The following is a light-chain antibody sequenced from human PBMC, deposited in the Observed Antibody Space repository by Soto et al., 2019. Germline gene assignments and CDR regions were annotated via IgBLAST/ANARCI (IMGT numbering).Light chain of an antibody. V-gene: IGKV1-5*01. CDR2: DAS. Sequence: DIQMTQSPSTLSASVGDRVTITCRASQSISSWLAWYQQKPGKAPKLLIYDASSLESGVPSRFSGSGSGTEFTLTISSLQPDDFATYYCQQYNSYSGFDQGTKVEIK. CDR1: QSISSW. CDR3: QQYNSYSG. J-gene: IGKJ1*01.